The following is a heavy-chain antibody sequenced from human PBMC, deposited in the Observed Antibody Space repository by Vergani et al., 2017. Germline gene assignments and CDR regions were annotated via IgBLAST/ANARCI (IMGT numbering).Heavy chain of an antibody. V-gene: IGHV1-69*08. CDR1: GGTFSSYT. D-gene: IGHD5-18*01. Sequence: QVQLVQSGAEVKKPGSSVKVSCKASGGTFSSYTISWVRQAPGQGLEWMGRIIPILGIANYAQKFQGRVTITADKSTSTAYMELSSVTAADTAVYYCAREQLGYSYGPGGWWFDPWGQGTLVTVSS. CDR2: IIPILGIA. J-gene: IGHJ5*02. CDR3: AREQLGYSYGPGGWWFDP.